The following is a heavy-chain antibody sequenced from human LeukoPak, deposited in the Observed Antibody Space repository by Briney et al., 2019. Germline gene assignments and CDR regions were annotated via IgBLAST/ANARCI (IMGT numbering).Heavy chain of an antibody. Sequence: GASVKVSCKVSGYTLTEFSMHWVRQAPGKGLEWMGGFDPEDGETIYAQKFQGRVTMTEDTSTDTAYMELSSLRSEDTAVYYCATDVAAAGRPFDYWGQGTLVTVSS. CDR2: FDPEDGET. CDR1: GYTLTEFS. D-gene: IGHD6-13*01. V-gene: IGHV1-24*01. J-gene: IGHJ4*02. CDR3: ATDVAAAGRPFDY.